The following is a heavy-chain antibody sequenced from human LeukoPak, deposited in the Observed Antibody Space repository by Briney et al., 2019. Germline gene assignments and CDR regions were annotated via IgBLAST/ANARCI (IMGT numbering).Heavy chain of an antibody. CDR1: GGSFSSYG. CDR3: VRDNTGGNPPFPPFDP. V-gene: IGHV1-69*05. D-gene: IGHD5-18*01. J-gene: IGHJ5*02. Sequence: GASVKVSCKASGGSFSSYGISWVRQAPGQGLEWMGWIIPIIGTANYAQKFQGRVTITTDESTSTAYMELSSLRSEDTAVYYCVRDNTGGNPPFPPFDPWGQGTLVTVSS. CDR2: IIPIIGTA.